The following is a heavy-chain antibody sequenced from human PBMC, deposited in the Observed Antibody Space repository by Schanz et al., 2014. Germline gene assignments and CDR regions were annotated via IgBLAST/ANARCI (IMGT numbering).Heavy chain of an antibody. CDR3: ASERGYSYGYGAFDI. CDR2: VSHDGFTK. Sequence: QVQLEESGGGVVQPGGSLRLSCVASGFSFSGFAVHWVRQAPGKGLEWVSIVSHDGFTKHYADSVRGRFTISRDNSKNTLYLQMNSLRAEDTALYYCASERGYSYGYGAFDIWGQGTMVTVSS. V-gene: IGHV3-30*14. J-gene: IGHJ3*02. CDR1: GFSFSGFA. D-gene: IGHD5-18*01.